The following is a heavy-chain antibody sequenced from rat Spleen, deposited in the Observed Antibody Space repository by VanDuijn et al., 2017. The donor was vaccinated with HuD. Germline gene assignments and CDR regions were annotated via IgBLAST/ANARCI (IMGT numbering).Heavy chain of an antibody. CDR1: GFTFSNYD. Sequence: EVHLEESGGGLVQPGRSLKLSCAASGFTFSNYDMAWVRQAPTKGLEWVASMSSGGYGTFYPDSVKGRFTISRDNAKNTLYLQMDSLRSEDTATYYCAKAGRPHYFDYWGQGVMVTVSS. V-gene: IGHV5S13*01. J-gene: IGHJ2*01. D-gene: IGHD5-1*01. CDR3: AKAGRPHYFDY. CDR2: MSSGGYGT.